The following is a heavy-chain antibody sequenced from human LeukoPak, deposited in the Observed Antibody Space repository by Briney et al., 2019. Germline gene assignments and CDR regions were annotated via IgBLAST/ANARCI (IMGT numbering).Heavy chain of an antibody. D-gene: IGHD3-22*01. CDR2: IKQDGSKK. Sequence: GGSLRLSCAASGFTFSRYWMTWVRQAPGKGLEWVANIKQDGSKKNYVDSVKGRFTISRDNAENSLYLQMNSLRAEDTAVYYCATPLDYYDSSGYHQGGDWGQGTLVTVSS. J-gene: IGHJ4*02. CDR3: ATPLDYYDSSGYHQGGD. CDR1: GFTFSRYW. V-gene: IGHV3-7*03.